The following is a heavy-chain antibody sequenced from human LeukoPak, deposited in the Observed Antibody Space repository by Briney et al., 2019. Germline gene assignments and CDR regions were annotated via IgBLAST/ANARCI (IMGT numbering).Heavy chain of an antibody. CDR3: ARRKDFADFGSAYYPLDH. CDR1: GFTFDDYG. J-gene: IGHJ5*02. D-gene: IGHD3-3*01. Sequence: PGGSLRLSCEVSGFTFDDYGMNWVRQPPGKGLEWISDINWSGGSTSYAASVRGRFTVSRDNAKNLLYLQMTSLRVEDTALYYCARRKDFADFGSAYYPLDHWGQGTLVTVS. CDR2: INWSGGST. V-gene: IGHV3-20*04.